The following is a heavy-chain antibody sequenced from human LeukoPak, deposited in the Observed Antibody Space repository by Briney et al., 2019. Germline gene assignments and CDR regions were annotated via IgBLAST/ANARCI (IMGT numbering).Heavy chain of an antibody. CDR1: EFTFSSYG. CDR2: IWYDGSNK. CDR3: ARDKARTGTSFDY. D-gene: IGHD1-7*01. V-gene: IGHV3-33*01. J-gene: IGHJ4*02. Sequence: PGRSLRLSCAASEFTFSSYGMHWVRQAPGKGLEWVAVIWYDGSNKFYADSVKGRFTISRDNSKNTLYLQMNSLRAEDTAVYHCARDKARTGTSFDYWGQGTLVTVSS.